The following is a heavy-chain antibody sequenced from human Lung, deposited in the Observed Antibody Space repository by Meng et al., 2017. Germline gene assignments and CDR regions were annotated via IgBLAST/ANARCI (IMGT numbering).Heavy chain of an antibody. CDR1: GFTFSSYW. V-gene: IGHV3-74*01. CDR3: ARGGYYGSGSYAY. Sequence: GESLKISCAASGFTFSSYWMHWVRQAPGTGLLWVSRINSDGSGTAYADSVKGRFTISRDNAKNTLYLQMNSLRAEDTAVYYCARGGYYGSGSYAYWGQGTLVTVSS. J-gene: IGHJ4*02. D-gene: IGHD3-10*01. CDR2: INSDGSGT.